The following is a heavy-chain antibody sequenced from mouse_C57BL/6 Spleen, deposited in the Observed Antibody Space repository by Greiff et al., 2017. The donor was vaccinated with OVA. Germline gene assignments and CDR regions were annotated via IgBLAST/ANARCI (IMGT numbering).Heavy chain of an antibody. J-gene: IGHJ2*01. CDR1: GFNIKNNY. CDR2: IDPANGNT. CDR3: ALNDY. V-gene: IGHV14-3*01. Sequence: EVQLQESVAELVRPGASVKLSCTASGFNIKNNYMHWVKQRPEQGLEWIGRIDPANGNTKYAPKFQGKATITADTSSNTAYLQLSSLTSEDTAIYYCALNDYWGQGTTLTVSS.